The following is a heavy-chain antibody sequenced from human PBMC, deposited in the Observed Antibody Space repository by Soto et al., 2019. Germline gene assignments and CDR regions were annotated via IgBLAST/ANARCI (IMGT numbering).Heavy chain of an antibody. CDR3: AREITGTAHFDY. CDR2: ISSSSSYI. Sequence: GGSLRLSCAASGFTFSSYSMNWVRQAPGKGLEWVSSISSSSSYIYYADSVKGRFTISRDNAKNSLYLQMNSLRAEDTAVYYCAREITGTAHFDYWGQGTLVTVS. D-gene: IGHD1-20*01. J-gene: IGHJ4*02. CDR1: GFTFSSYS. V-gene: IGHV3-21*01.